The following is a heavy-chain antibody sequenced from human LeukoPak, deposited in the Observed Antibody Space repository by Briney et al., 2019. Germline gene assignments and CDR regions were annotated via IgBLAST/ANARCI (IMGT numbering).Heavy chain of an antibody. CDR2: IIPIFGTA. V-gene: IGHV1-69*13. CDR1: GGTFSSYA. Sequence: GASVNVSCKASGGTFSSYAISWVRQAPGQGLECMGGIIPIFGTANYAQKFQGRVTITADESTSTAYMEISSLRSEDTAVYYCARDTVVVTAIPNYYGMDVWGQGTTVTVSS. D-gene: IGHD2-21*02. CDR3: ARDTVVVTAIPNYYGMDV. J-gene: IGHJ6*02.